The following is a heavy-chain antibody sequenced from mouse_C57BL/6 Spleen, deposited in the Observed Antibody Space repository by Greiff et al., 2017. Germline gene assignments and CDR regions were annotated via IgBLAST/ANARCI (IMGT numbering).Heavy chain of an antibody. V-gene: IGHV5-16*01. CDR3: ARDSRYFDV. CDR1: GFTFSDYY. Sequence: EVQLQESEGGLVQPGSSMKLSCTASGFTFSDYYMAWVRQVPEKGLEWVANINYDGSSTYYLDSLKSRFIISRDNAKNILYLQMSSLKSEDTATYYCARDSRYFDVWGTGTTVTVSS. J-gene: IGHJ1*03. CDR2: INYDGSST.